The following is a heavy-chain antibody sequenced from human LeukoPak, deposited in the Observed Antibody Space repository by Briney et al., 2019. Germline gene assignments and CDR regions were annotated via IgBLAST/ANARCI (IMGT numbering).Heavy chain of an antibody. J-gene: IGHJ4*02. CDR1: GFTVSSNY. Sequence: GGSLRLSCAASGFTVSSNYMSWVRQAPGKGLEWVSVIYSGGSTYYADSVKGRLTISRDNVKNTLYLQMNSLRPEDAAVYYCARAQLAAAATGGFDYWGQGTLVTVSS. V-gene: IGHV3-53*05. D-gene: IGHD6-13*01. CDR3: ARAQLAAAATGGFDY. CDR2: IYSGGST.